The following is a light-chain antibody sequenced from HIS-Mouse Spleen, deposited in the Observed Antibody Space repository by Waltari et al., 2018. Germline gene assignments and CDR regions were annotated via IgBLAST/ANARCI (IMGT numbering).Light chain of an antibody. CDR1: QGISSY. V-gene: IGKV1-9*01. CDR2: AAS. CDR3: QQRNSYPAT. J-gene: IGKJ1*01. Sequence: DIQLTQSPSFLSASVGDRVTITCRASQGISSYLAWYQQKPGKAPKLLIYAASTLQSEVPARFGGSGSGSDFTLTISDLQPEDFATEYGQQRNSYPATFGQGTKVEIK.